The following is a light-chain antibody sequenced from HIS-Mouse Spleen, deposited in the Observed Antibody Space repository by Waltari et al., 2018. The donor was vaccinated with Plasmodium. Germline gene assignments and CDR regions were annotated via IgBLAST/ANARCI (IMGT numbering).Light chain of an antibody. V-gene: IGKV4-1*01. CDR2: WAS. CDR1: QRVLYSSNNKNY. CDR3: QQYYSTPPYT. Sequence: DLVMTQSPDSLAVSLGERATIHCKSSQRVLYSSNNKNYLAWYQQKPGQPPKLLIYWASTRESGVPDRFSGSGSGTDFTLTISSLQAEDVAVYYCQQYYSTPPYTFGQGTKLEIK. J-gene: IGKJ2*01.